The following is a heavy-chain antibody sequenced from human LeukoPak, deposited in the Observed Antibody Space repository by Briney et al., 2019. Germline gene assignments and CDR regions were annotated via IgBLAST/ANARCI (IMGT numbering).Heavy chain of an antibody. D-gene: IGHD3-9*01. J-gene: IGHJ4*02. Sequence: ASVKVSCKASGYTFTSYGISWVRQAPGQGLEWMGWISSYNGNTNYAQKLQGRATMTTDTSTSTAYMELRSLRSDDTAVYYCARGSFPSDDILTGPFDNWGQGTLVTVSS. CDR2: ISSYNGNT. CDR1: GYTFTSYG. V-gene: IGHV1-18*01. CDR3: ARGSFPSDDILTGPFDN.